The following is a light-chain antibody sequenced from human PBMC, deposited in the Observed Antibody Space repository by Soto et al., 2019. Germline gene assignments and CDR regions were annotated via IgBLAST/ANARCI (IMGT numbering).Light chain of an antibody. CDR1: QSIGSS. CDR3: QQYGDSPLT. Sequence: DVQMTQSPYTLSASVGERVTITCRASQSIGSSLAWYQQKPGKAPNLLISDASSLERGVPSRFSGSGSGTEFTLTIRSLQPDDFGVYYCQQYGDSPLTSGPGTKVDI. CDR2: DAS. V-gene: IGKV1-5*01. J-gene: IGKJ3*01.